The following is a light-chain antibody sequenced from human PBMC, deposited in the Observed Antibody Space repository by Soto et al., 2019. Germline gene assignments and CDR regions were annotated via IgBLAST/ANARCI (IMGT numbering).Light chain of an antibody. Sequence: DIQMAQSPSSLSESVGDIVTITCRASQSVRGYLNWYQQKPVKAPKILTYNVETLEMVVPSRCSGSVYGTEFILTIRSLQPVEFATYYCQQCSLYLACGQWTKVVI. CDR3: QQCSLYLA. V-gene: IGKV1-39*01. CDR2: NVE. CDR1: QSVRGY. J-gene: IGKJ1*01.